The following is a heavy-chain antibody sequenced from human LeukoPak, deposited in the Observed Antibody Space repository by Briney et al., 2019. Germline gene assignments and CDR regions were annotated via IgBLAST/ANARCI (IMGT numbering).Heavy chain of an antibody. Sequence: ASVKVSCKISEHSLRDLSIHWVRETPGEGLEWMGGFDSENNKMVYSQKFQGRLTLTEDTSADTAYMELTSLRSEDTDVYFCAPDRVYRSSGRSWGFDYWGQGTLVIVSS. J-gene: IGHJ4*02. CDR2: FDSENNKM. V-gene: IGHV1-24*01. D-gene: IGHD6-19*01. CDR3: APDRVYRSSGRSWGFDY. CDR1: EHSLRDLS.